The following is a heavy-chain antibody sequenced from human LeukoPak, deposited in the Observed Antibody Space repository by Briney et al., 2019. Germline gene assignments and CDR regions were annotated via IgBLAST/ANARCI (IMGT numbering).Heavy chain of an antibody. D-gene: IGHD2-15*01. CDR3: ARDRYCSGGSCYGDAFDL. J-gene: IGHJ3*01. Sequence: PGGSLRLSCTASGFTVRSNYMSWFRQSPRKGLEWVSVMYSGGSTDYADSVKGRFIISRDHSKNTMYLQMNSLRAEDTAVYYCARDRYCSGGSCYGDAFDLWGQGTMVTVSS. V-gene: IGHV3-53*01. CDR2: MYSGGST. CDR1: GFTVRSNY.